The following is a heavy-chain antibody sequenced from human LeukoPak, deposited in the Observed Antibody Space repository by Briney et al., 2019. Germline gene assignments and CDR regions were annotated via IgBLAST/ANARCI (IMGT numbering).Heavy chain of an antibody. J-gene: IGHJ4*02. D-gene: IGHD7-27*01. CDR3: TKAQLPRQELGNFYFDS. V-gene: IGHV3-30*18. CDR2: ISYDESSI. CDR1: GFTFSTYG. Sequence: PGGSLRLSCAASGFTFSTYGMHWVRQAPGKGLEWVAVISYDESSIYYADSVKGRFTISRDNSKNTLYLQMNSLRSEDTAVYYCTKAQLPRQELGNFYFDSWGQGTLVTVSS.